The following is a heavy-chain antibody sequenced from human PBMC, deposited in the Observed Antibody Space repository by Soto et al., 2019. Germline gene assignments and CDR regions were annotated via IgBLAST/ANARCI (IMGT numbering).Heavy chain of an antibody. CDR3: ARDGGGHRKDIVVVPAANYYYMDV. J-gene: IGHJ6*03. CDR1: GFTFSSYA. V-gene: IGHV3-64*01. CDR2: ISSNGGST. Sequence: GGSLRLSCAGSGFTFSSYAMHWVRQAPGKGLEYVSAISSNGGSTYYANSVKGRFTISRDNSKNTLYLQMGSLRAEDMAVYYCARDGGGHRKDIVVVPAANYYYMDVWGKGTTVTVSS. D-gene: IGHD2-2*01.